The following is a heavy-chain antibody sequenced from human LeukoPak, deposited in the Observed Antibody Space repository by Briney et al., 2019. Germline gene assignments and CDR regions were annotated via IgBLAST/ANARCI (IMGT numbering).Heavy chain of an antibody. V-gene: IGHV4-34*01. Sequence: SETLSLTCAVYGGSFSGHYWSWIRQPPGKGLEWIGEINHSGSTNYNPSLKSRVTISVDTSKNQFSLKLSSVTAADTAVYYCARRLGSSIYWYFDLWGRGTLVTVSS. CDR3: ARRLGSSIYWYFDL. J-gene: IGHJ2*01. D-gene: IGHD1-26*01. CDR2: INHSGST. CDR1: GGSFSGHY.